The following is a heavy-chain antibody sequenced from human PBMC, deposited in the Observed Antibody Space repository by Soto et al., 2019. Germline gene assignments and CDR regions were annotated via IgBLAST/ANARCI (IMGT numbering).Heavy chain of an antibody. CDR1: GFTFSSSW. Sequence: EVQLVESGGVLVQPGGSLKVSCEASGFTFSSSWMNWVRQAPGKGLEWVANIKGAGSEEYYVESVRGRFTISRDNANSSLSLQMSSLRAEDTAVYYCAARFTPDYGGEGTLVTVSS. D-gene: IGHD3-10*01. J-gene: IGHJ4*02. CDR3: AARFTPDY. V-gene: IGHV3-7*01. CDR2: IKGAGSEE.